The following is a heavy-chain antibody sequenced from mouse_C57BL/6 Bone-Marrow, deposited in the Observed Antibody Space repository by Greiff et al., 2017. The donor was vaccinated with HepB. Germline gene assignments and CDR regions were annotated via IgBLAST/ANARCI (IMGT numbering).Heavy chain of an antibody. V-gene: IGHV1-82*01. D-gene: IGHD2-1*01. CDR1: GYAFSSSW. CDR3: SVYGNYDF. CDR2: IYPGDGDT. J-gene: IGHJ2*01. Sequence: VKLMESGPELVKPWASVKISCKASGYAFSSSWMNWVKQRPGKGLEWIGRIYPGDGDTNYNGKFKGKATLTADKSSSTAYMQLSSLTSEDSAVYFCSVYGNYDFGGQGTTLTVSS.